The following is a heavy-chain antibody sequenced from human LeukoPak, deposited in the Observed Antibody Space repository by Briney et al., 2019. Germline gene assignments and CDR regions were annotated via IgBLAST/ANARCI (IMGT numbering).Heavy chain of an antibody. CDR1: GGSISSSSYY. D-gene: IGHD1-14*01. J-gene: IGHJ4*02. V-gene: IGHV4-39*01. CDR3: ARLGEPPRGPLRYRVLDY. Sequence: SETLSLTCTVSGGSISSSSYYWGWIRQPPGKGLEWIGSIYYSGSTYYNPSLKSRVTISVDTSKNQFSLKLSSVTAADTAVYYCARLGEPPRGPLRYRVLDYWGQGTLVTVSS. CDR2: IYYSGST.